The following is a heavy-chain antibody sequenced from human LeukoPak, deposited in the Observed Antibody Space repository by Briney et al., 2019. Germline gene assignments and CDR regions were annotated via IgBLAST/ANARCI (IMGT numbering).Heavy chain of an antibody. CDR1: GFTFSSYS. Sequence: PGGSLRLSCAASGFTFSSYSMNWVRQAPGKGLEWVSAISGSGGSTYYADSVKGRFTISRDNSKNTLYLQVNSLRAEDTAVYYCAKEYSSSSNSDWFDPWGQGTLVTVSS. J-gene: IGHJ5*02. D-gene: IGHD6-6*01. CDR3: AKEYSSSSNSDWFDP. V-gene: IGHV3-23*01. CDR2: ISGSGGST.